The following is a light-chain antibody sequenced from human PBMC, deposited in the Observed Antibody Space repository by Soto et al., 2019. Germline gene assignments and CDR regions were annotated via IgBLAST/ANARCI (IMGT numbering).Light chain of an antibody. CDR3: QQSYTTPWT. J-gene: IGKJ1*01. V-gene: IGKV1-39*01. CDR2: AAS. Sequence: DILMTQSPSSLSASVGDRVTITCRSSQSIDRSLNWYQQKPGEAPNLLIYAASGLQTGVPSRFSGGASGTDFTLTISSVQLDDFATYYYQQSYTTPWTFGQGTKVEMK. CDR1: QSIDRS.